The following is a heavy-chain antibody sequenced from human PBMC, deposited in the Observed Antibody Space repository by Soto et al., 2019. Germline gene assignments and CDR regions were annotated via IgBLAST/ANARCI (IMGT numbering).Heavy chain of an antibody. Sequence: PGGSLRLSCAASGFTVSSNYMSWVRQAPGKGLEWVSVIYSGGSTYYADSVKGRFTISRHNSKNTLYLQMNSLRAEDTAVYYCARDLDYGSYYYGMDVWGQGTTVTVSS. CDR2: IYSGGST. J-gene: IGHJ6*02. D-gene: IGHD4-17*01. V-gene: IGHV3-53*04. CDR3: ARDLDYGSYYYGMDV. CDR1: GFTVSSNY.